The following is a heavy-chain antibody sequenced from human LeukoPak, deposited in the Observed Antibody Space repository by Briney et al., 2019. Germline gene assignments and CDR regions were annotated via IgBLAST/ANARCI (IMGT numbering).Heavy chain of an antibody. Sequence: GGSLRLSCVASGFTFSSYWMSWVRQAQGKGLEWVAPIRQDGSQKYYVASVKGRFTISRDNAKDSLYLQMSSLRAGDTAVYYCARESGSVTSEVDFDYWGQGALVTVSS. V-gene: IGHV3-7*01. J-gene: IGHJ4*02. CDR2: IRQDGSQK. CDR3: ARESGSVTSEVDFDY. D-gene: IGHD4-17*01. CDR1: GFTFSSYW.